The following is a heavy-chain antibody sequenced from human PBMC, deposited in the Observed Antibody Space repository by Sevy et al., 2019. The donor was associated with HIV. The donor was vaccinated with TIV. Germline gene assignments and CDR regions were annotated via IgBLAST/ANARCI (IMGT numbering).Heavy chain of an antibody. CDR2: ISHSGST. D-gene: IGHD5-18*01. Sequence: SETLSLTCTVSGGSISSGGYSWSWIRQPPGKGLEWIGYISHSGSTYYNPSLKSRVTISVDRSKNQFSLKLSSVTAADTAVYYCARADTAMSYSDYWGQGTLVTVSS. CDR1: GGSISSGGYS. V-gene: IGHV4-30-2*01. CDR3: ARADTAMSYSDY. J-gene: IGHJ4*02.